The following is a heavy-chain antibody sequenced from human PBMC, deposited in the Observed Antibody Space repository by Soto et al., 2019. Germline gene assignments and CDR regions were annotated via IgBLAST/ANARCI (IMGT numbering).Heavy chain of an antibody. CDR3: VPKPIDNLALYGLDV. V-gene: IGHV6-1*01. D-gene: IGHD1-1*01. J-gene: IGHJ6*02. Sequence: SQTLSLTCAISGDSVSANNAAWNWIRQSPSRGLEWLGRTYYRSKWNYDYAESVKSRLTITPDTSNNQFSLQLNSVTPEDAAVYYSVPKPIDNLALYGLDVWGQGTTVTVSS. CDR1: GDSVSANNAA. CDR2: TYYRSKWNY.